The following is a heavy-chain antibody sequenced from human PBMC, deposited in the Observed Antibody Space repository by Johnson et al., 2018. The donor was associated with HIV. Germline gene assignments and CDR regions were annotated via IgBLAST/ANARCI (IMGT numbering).Heavy chain of an antibody. Sequence: QVQLVESGGGVVRPGGSLRLSCAASRFTFSSYAMHWVRQAPGKGLEWVAVIWYDGSNKYFGDSVKGRFTISRDNSKNTLYLHMNSLRVEDTAVYYCAKANYYVYAFDIWGQGTIVTVSS. CDR1: RFTFSSYA. V-gene: IGHV3-30*02. D-gene: IGHD3-22*01. J-gene: IGHJ3*02. CDR3: AKANYYVYAFDI. CDR2: IWYDGSNK.